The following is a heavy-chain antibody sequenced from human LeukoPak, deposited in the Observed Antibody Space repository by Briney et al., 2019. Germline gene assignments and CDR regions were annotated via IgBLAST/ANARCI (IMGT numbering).Heavy chain of an antibody. J-gene: IGHJ4*02. D-gene: IGHD1-26*01. CDR3: VKVSFRGTYSGFDY. Sequence: GGSLRLSCTASGFTFDDYAMHWVRQVPGKGLDWVSSISWNSRSIDYADSVKGRFIVSRDNAQNSVSLQMNSLRPEDTAFYYCVKVSFRGTYSGFDYWGQGTLVTVSS. CDR2: ISWNSRSI. CDR1: GFTFDDYA. V-gene: IGHV3-9*01.